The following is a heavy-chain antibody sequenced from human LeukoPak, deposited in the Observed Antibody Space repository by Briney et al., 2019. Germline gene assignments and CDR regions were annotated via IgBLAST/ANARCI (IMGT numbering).Heavy chain of an antibody. J-gene: IGHJ4*02. CDR2: ISGSGGST. CDR1: GVTFSSYA. Sequence: WGSLRLSCAASGVTFSSYAMSWVRQPPGKGLEWVSAISGSGGSTYYPYSEKGRFTISRDNSKNTLYLQMNSLRAEDTAVYYCAKDLPITMVRGGFDYWGQETLVTVSS. V-gene: IGHV3-23*01. D-gene: IGHD3-10*01. CDR3: AKDLPITMVRGGFDY.